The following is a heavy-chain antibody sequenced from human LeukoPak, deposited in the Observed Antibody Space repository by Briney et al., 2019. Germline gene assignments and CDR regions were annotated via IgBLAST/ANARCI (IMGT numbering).Heavy chain of an antibody. J-gene: IGHJ4*02. Sequence: PGGSLRLSCAASGFTFSYHGMHWVRQAPGKWLEWVAFINYDASNKYFADSVKGRFTISRDNSKNTEYLQMNSLRADDSAVYYCARDLSWGFDYWGQGTLVTVSS. D-gene: IGHD7-27*01. V-gene: IGHV3-30*02. CDR2: INYDASNK. CDR3: ARDLSWGFDY. CDR1: GFTFSYHG.